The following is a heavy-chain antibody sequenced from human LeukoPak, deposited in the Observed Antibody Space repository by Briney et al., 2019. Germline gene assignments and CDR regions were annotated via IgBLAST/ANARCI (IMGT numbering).Heavy chain of an antibody. J-gene: IGHJ3*02. Sequence: QTGGSLRLSCSASGCTFSDYAMTWVRQAPGKGLEWVGFIRANAYEGTTEYAASVKGRFTISRDDSRSVAYLQLNSLKSEETAVYYCTRDYYYDSSGHKGDDAFEIWGHGTMVTVSS. V-gene: IGHV3-49*04. CDR1: GCTFSDYA. CDR3: TRDYYYDSSGHKGDDAFEI. D-gene: IGHD3-22*01. CDR2: IRANAYEGTT.